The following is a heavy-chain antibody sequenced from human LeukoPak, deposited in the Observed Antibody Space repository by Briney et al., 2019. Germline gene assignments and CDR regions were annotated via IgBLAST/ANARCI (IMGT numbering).Heavy chain of an antibody. Sequence: SETLTLTCVVSGFSISHGYFWGWVRQPPGKVLEWIASIYHDERTYYNASLNSRATISVDTSKNQFSLKLGAVTAADTAVYYCARAPVVSPFDSWGQGILVIVSS. V-gene: IGHV4-38-2*01. D-gene: IGHD3-22*01. CDR2: IYHDERT. J-gene: IGHJ4*02. CDR3: ARAPVVSPFDS. CDR1: GFSISHGYF.